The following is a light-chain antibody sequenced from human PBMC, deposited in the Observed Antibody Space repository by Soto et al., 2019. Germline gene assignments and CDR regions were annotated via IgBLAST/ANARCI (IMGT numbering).Light chain of an antibody. V-gene: IGKV3-15*01. Sequence: EIMMTQSPATLSVSPGERATLSCRASQSVSNNLAWYQQKPGQAPRLLIYGASTRATGIPARFRGSGSGTEFTLTISSLQSEDFAVYYCQQYNNWPPVFTFGPGTQVDIK. CDR3: QQYNNWPPVFT. CDR1: QSVSNN. CDR2: GAS. J-gene: IGKJ3*01.